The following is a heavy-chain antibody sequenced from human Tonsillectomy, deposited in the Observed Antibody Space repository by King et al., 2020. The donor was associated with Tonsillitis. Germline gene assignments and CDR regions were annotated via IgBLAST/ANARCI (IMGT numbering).Heavy chain of an antibody. D-gene: IGHD3-10*01. CDR2: IYHSGST. J-gene: IGHJ4*02. V-gene: IGHV4-38-2*01. CDR1: GYSISSGYY. Sequence: VQLQESGPGPVKPSETLSLTCAVSGYSISSGYYWGWIRQPPGKGLEWIGSIYHSGSTYYNPSLKSRVTISVDTSKNQFSLKLSSVTAADTAVYYCARWDYGSGSYFVDYWGQGTLVTVSS. CDR3: ARWDYGSGSYFVDY.